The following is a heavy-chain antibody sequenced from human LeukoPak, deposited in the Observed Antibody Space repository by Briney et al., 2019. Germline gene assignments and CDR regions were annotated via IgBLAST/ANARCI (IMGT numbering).Heavy chain of an antibody. D-gene: IGHD3-10*01. CDR3: ARGGGRFGELLHPNYFDY. V-gene: IGHV4-34*01. CDR1: GGSFSGYY. J-gene: IGHJ4*02. Sequence: PSETLSLTCAVYGGSFSGYYWSWIRQPPGKGLEWIGEINHSGSTNYNPSLKSRVTISVDTSKNQFPLKLSSVTAADTAVYYCARGGGRFGELLHPNYFDYWGQGTLVTVSS. CDR2: INHSGST.